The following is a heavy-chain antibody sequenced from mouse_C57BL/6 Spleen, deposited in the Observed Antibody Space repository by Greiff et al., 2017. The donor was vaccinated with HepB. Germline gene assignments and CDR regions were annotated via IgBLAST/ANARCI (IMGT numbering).Heavy chain of an antibody. CDR1: GFTFSDYG. CDR2: ISSGSSTI. V-gene: IGHV5-17*01. D-gene: IGHD1-1*01. J-gene: IGHJ1*03. CDR3: ASELRWYFDV. Sequence: EVKLMESGGGLVKPGGSLKLSCAASGFTFSDYGMHWVRQAPEKGLEWVAYISSGSSTIYYADTVKGRFTISRDNAKNTLFLQMTSLRSEDTAMYYCASELRWYFDVWGTGTTVTVSS.